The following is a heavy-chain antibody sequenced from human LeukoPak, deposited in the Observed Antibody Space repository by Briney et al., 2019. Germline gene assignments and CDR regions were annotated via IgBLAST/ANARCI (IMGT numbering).Heavy chain of an antibody. CDR2: ISSDGTTT. Sequence: GGSLRLSCAASGFTFTSYWMHWVRQAPGKGLVWVSHISSDGTTTACADSMKGRFTISRDNAKSTLYLQINSLRDEDTAVYYCVRDRYGSYDNWGQGTLVTVSS. J-gene: IGHJ4*02. V-gene: IGHV3-74*01. CDR1: GFTFTSYW. D-gene: IGHD1-26*01. CDR3: VRDRYGSYDN.